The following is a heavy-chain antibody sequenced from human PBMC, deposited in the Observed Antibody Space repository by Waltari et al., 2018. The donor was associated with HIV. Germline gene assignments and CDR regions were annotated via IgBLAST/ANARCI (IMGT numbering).Heavy chain of an antibody. V-gene: IGHV1-8*01. Sequence: QVQLVQSGAQVKKPGASVKVYCKASGYTFTSYDINWVRQATGQGLEWMGWMNPNSGNTGYAQKFQGRVTMTRNTSISTAYMELSSLISEDTAVYYCARNMVTTRQYDYWGQGSLVTVSS. CDR1: GYTFTSYD. CDR3: ARNMVTTRQYDY. J-gene: IGHJ4*02. D-gene: IGHD4-17*01. CDR2: MNPNSGNT.